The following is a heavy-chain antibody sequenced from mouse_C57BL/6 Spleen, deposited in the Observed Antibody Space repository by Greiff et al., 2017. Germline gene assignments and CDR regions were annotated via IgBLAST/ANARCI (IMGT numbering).Heavy chain of an antibody. D-gene: IGHD1-1*01. J-gene: IGHJ1*03. CDR1: GYTFTSYW. CDR2: IHPNSGST. CDR3: ARSITTVVATHWYFDV. V-gene: IGHV1-64*01. Sequence: QVHVKQSGAELVKPGASVKLSCKASGYTFTSYWMHWVKQRPGQGLEWIGMIHPNSGSTNYNEKFKSKATLTVDKSSSTAYMQLSSLTSEDSAVYYCARSITTVVATHWYFDVWGTGTTVTVSS.